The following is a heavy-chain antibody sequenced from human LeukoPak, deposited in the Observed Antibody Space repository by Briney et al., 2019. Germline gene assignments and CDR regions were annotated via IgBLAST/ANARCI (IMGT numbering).Heavy chain of an antibody. V-gene: IGHV4-39*01. CDR2: IYYSGST. D-gene: IGHD6-13*01. CDR3: ARLGFIAAAEDY. Sequence: SESLSLTCTVSGGSISSSRYSWGWIRQPPGKGLEWIGSIYYSGSTYYNPSLKSRVTISVDTSKNQFSLKLSSVTAADTAVYYCARLGFIAAAEDYWGQGTLVTVSS. J-gene: IGHJ4*02. CDR1: GGSISSSRYS.